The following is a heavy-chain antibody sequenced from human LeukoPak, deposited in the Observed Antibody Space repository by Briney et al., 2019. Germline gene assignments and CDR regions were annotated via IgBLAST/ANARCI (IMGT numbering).Heavy chain of an antibody. CDR1: GFTFSSYS. D-gene: IGHD1-26*01. V-gene: IGHV3-21*01. CDR3: VSSQVGAPFDY. CDR2: ISSDSSPI. J-gene: IGHJ4*02. Sequence: GGFLRLSCAASGFTFSSYSMNWVRQAPGKGLEWVSVISSDSSPIYYADSVKGRFTVSRDNAKTSLYLQMNSLRVEDTAVYYCVSSQVGAPFDYWGQGTLVTVSS.